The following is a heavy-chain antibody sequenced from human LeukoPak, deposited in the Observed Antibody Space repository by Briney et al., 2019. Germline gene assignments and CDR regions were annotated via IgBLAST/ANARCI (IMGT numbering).Heavy chain of an antibody. V-gene: IGHV3-21*04. D-gene: IGHD1-26*01. J-gene: IGHJ4*02. Sequence: TGGSLRLSCAASGFTFSSYAMSWVRQAPGKGLEWVSSISSSSSYIYYADSVKGRFTISRDNAKNSLYLQMNSLRAEDTAVYYRAKSYRSVSGPKRYFDYWGQGTLVTVSS. CDR3: AKSYRSVSGPKRYFDY. CDR1: GFTFSSYA. CDR2: ISSSSSYI.